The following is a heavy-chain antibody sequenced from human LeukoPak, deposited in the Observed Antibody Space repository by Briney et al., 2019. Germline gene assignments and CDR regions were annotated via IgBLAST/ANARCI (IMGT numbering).Heavy chain of an antibody. CDR3: TRGDYDSSGYYYRGAFDL. J-gene: IGHJ3*01. V-gene: IGHV4-4*02. Sequence: SGTLSLTCAVSGGSISSGHWWSWVRQSPGKGLQWIGEIYHSGSTCYNPSLKSRVTISVDKSKNQFSLKLNSVTAADTAVYYCTRGDYDSSGYYYRGAFDLWGQGTMVTVSS. D-gene: IGHD3-22*01. CDR1: GGSISSGHW. CDR2: IYHSGST.